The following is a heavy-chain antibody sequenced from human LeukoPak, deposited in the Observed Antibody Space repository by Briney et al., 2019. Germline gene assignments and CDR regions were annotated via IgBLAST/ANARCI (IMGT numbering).Heavy chain of an antibody. CDR1: GDSISSGGYY. D-gene: IGHD3-22*01. J-gene: IGHJ4*02. CDR3: ARTSPDSSGYWRD. CDR2: IYYSGST. Sequence: SETLSLTCTVSGDSISSGGYYWSWIRQHPGKGLEWIGYIYYSGSTYYNPSLRSRVSISVDSSRTQFSLKLSSVTAADTAMYYCARTSPDSSGYWRDWGQGTLVTVSS. V-gene: IGHV4-31*03.